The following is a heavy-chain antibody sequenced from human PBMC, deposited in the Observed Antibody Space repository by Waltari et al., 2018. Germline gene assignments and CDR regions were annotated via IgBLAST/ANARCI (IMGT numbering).Heavy chain of an antibody. CDR2: IKQAGSER. V-gene: IGHV3-7*01. CDR1: GFTFSSYW. D-gene: IGHD3-22*01. CDR3: AGGSGSAYY. Sequence: EVQLVESGGGLVQPGGSLRLSCAASGFTFSSYWMSWVRQAPGKGLEWVANIKQAGSERYYVDSVKGRFTISRNNAKTSLYLQMNSLRAEDTAVYYCAGGSGSAYYWGQGTLVTVSS. J-gene: IGHJ4*02.